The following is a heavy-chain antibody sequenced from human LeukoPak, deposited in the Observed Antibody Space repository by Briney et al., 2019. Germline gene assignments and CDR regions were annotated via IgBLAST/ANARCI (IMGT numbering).Heavy chain of an antibody. CDR1: GGSFSGYY. CDR3: AKTGLIAAAGTWWFDP. V-gene: IGHV3-23*01. CDR2: ISGSGGST. J-gene: IGHJ5*02. Sequence: ASETLSLTCAVYGGSFSGYYWSWIRQPTGKGLEWVSAISGSGGSTYYADSVKGRFTISRDNSKNTLYLQMNSLRAEDTAVYYCAKTGLIAAAGTWWFDPWGQGTLVTVSS. D-gene: IGHD6-13*01.